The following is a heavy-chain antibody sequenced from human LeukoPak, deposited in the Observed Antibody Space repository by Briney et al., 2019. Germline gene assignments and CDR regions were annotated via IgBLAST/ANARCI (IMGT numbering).Heavy chain of an antibody. CDR3: ARDGQWLAHTAFDI. CDR2: ISSSSSYI. J-gene: IGHJ3*02. Sequence: GGSLRLSCAASGFTFSSYSMNWVRHAPGKGLEWVSSISSSSSYIYYADSVKGRFTISRDNAKNSLYLQMNSLRAEDTAVYYCARDGQWLAHTAFDIWGQGTMVTVSS. V-gene: IGHV3-21*01. CDR1: GFTFSSYS. D-gene: IGHD6-19*01.